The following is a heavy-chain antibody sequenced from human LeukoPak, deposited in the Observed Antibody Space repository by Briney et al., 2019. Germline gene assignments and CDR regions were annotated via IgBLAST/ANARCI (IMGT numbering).Heavy chain of an antibody. Sequence: GGSLRLSCAASGFTFSSYGMHWVRQAPGKGLEWVAVIWYDGSNKYYADSVKGRFTISRDNSKNTLYLQLNSLRAEDTAVYYCAKTRNGYTTEYLQHWGQGTLVTVSS. D-gene: IGHD5-24*01. CDR2: IWYDGSNK. V-gene: IGHV3-33*06. J-gene: IGHJ1*01. CDR1: GFTFSSYG. CDR3: AKTRNGYTTEYLQH.